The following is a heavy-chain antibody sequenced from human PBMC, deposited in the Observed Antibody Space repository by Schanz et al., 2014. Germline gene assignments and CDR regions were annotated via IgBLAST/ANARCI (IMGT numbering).Heavy chain of an antibody. CDR3: ARGTDWNLHY. CDR1: GFTFSSYG. V-gene: IGHV3-21*05. CDR2: ISSGSSYA. J-gene: IGHJ4*02. D-gene: IGHD1-1*01. Sequence: VQLVESGGGVVQPGGSLRLSCTASGFTFSSYGMHWVRQAPGKGLEWVSDISSGSSYANYADSVKGRFTISRDNAKNSLYLQMNSLRAGDTAVYYCARGTDWNLHYWGQGALVTVSS.